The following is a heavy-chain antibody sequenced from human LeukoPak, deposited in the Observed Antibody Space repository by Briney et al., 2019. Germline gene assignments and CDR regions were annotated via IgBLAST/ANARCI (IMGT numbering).Heavy chain of an antibody. J-gene: IGHJ4*02. D-gene: IGHD3-10*01. V-gene: IGHV3-30*18. CDR3: AKGYYGSGVDYFDY. CDR2: ISYDGSNK. Sequence: GGSLRLSCAASGFTISSYGMHWVRQAPGKRLEWVAVISYDGSNKYYADSVKGRFTICRDNSQIPLYLQMNGLRAQDRAVYYCAKGYYGSGVDYFDYWAQETLVTVSS. CDR1: GFTISSYG.